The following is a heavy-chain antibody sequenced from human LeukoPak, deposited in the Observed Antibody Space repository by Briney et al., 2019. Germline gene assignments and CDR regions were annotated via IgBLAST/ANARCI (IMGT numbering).Heavy chain of an antibody. V-gene: IGHV4-34*01. J-gene: IGHJ4*02. CDR2: INHSGST. CDR1: GGSFSGYY. Sequence: SETLSLTCAVYGGSFSGYYWSWIRQPPGKGLEWIGEINHSGSTNYNPSLKSRVTISVDTSKNQFSLKLSSVTAADTAVYYCARITGTTFRWWIFDYWGQGTLVTVSS. D-gene: IGHD1-7*01. CDR3: ARITGTTFRWWIFDY.